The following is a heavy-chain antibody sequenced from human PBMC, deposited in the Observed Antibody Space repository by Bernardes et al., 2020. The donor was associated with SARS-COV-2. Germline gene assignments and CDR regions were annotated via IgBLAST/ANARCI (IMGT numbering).Heavy chain of an antibody. CDR1: GRTFGNYN. Sequence: SVKVSCKASGRTFGNYNINWVRQAPGQRLEWLGRILPFVTISNYPQRFQGRVTITADRSTTTSYLEVNGLRSEDTAVYFCAWGSAGVNDGFQIWGQGTTVIVSS. CDR2: ILPFVTIS. D-gene: IGHD3-16*01. V-gene: IGHV1-69*02. J-gene: IGHJ3*02. CDR3: AWGSAGVNDGFQI.